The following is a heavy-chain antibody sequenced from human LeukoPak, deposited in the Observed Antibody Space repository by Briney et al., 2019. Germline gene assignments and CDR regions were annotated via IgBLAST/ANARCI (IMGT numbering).Heavy chain of an antibody. CDR1: GYTFTSYG. CDR3: AREVRWNDNYNWFDP. J-gene: IGHJ5*02. Sequence: ASVKVSCKASGYTFTSYGISWVRQAPGQGLEWMGWISAYNGNTNYAQKLQGRVTMTTDTSTSTAYMELRSLRSDDTAVYYCAREVRWNDNYNWFDPWGQGTLVTVSS. V-gene: IGHV1-18*01. D-gene: IGHD1-1*01. CDR2: ISAYNGNT.